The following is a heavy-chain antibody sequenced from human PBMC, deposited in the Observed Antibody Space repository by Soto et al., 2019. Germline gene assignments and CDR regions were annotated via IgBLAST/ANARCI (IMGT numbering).Heavy chain of an antibody. CDR1: SDSISRSHW. CDR2: IYYSGSV. Sequence: PSETLSLTCAVSSDSISRSHWLTWVRQSPGKGLEWLGDIYYSGSVYYNPSLRSRISISMDKSNNQFSLNLSSVTAADTAVYYCARDRTNSFDYYYGMDVWGQGTTVTVSS. V-gene: IGHV4-4*02. CDR3: ARDRTNSFDYYYGMDV. D-gene: IGHD1-1*01. J-gene: IGHJ6*02.